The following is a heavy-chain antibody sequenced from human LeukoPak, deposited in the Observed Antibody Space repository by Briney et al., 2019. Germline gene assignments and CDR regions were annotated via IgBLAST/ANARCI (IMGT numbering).Heavy chain of an antibody. Sequence: SETLSLTCTVSGGSISGSNYYWGWVRQSPEKGLEWIGSIIYSGTTHYDPSLRSRVTISVDTSKSQFSLRLTSVTAADTAVYYCARDFDDHRIDYWGQGTLVTVSS. J-gene: IGHJ4*02. CDR2: IIYSGTT. CDR3: ARDFDDHRIDY. V-gene: IGHV4-39*01. CDR1: GGSISGSNYY.